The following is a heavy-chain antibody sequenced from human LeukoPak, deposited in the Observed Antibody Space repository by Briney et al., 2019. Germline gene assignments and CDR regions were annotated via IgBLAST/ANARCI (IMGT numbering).Heavy chain of an antibody. Sequence: SETLYLTCTVSGGSICSGDYYWSWIRQPPGKGLEWIRYIYYSGSTYYNPSLKSRATISVDTSKNQFSLKLSSVTAADTAAYYCARVVRSPWYCSGGSCYRWLHPWGQGPLVTVSS. CDR3: ARVVRSPWYCSGGSCYRWLHP. CDR2: IYYSGST. CDR1: GGSICSGDYY. V-gene: IGHV4-30-4*08. J-gene: IGHJ5*02. D-gene: IGHD2-15*01.